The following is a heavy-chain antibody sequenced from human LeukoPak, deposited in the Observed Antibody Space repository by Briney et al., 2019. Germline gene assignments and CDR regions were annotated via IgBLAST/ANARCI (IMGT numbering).Heavy chain of an antibody. Sequence: ASVKVSCKASGYTFTGYYMHWVRQAPGQGFEWMGWINPNSGGTNYAQKFQGRVTMTRDTSISTAYMELSRLRSDDTAVYYCARDPNKYYYDSSGYSYFDYWGQGTLVTVSS. CDR2: INPNSGGT. CDR1: GYTFTGYY. J-gene: IGHJ4*02. CDR3: ARDPNKYYYDSSGYSYFDY. D-gene: IGHD3-22*01. V-gene: IGHV1-2*02.